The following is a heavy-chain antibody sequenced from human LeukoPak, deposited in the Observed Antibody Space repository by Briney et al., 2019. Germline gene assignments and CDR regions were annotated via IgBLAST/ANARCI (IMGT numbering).Heavy chain of an antibody. D-gene: IGHD6-19*01. V-gene: IGHV4-4*07. CDR1: GATITSYY. Sequence: PAETLSLTCTVSGATITSYYWSWIRQPAGKGLEWIGRIYTSGSTNYNPSLKSRVTMSVDTSKNQFSLKLSSVTAADTAVYYCARDSVAGTIDYWGQGTLVTVSS. J-gene: IGHJ4*02. CDR2: IYTSGST. CDR3: ARDSVAGTIDY.